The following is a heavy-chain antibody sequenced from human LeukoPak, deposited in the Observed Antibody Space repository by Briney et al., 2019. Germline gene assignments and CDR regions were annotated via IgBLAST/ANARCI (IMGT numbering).Heavy chain of an antibody. CDR2: IYYSGST. CDR3: ARDQEAGYSGYPGY. V-gene: IGHV4-30-4*08. CDR1: GFTFSSYS. J-gene: IGHJ4*02. D-gene: IGHD5-12*01. Sequence: LRLSCAASGFTFSSYSMNWVRQAPGKGLEWIGYIYYSGSTYYNPSLKSRVTISVDTSKNQFSLKLSSVTAADTAVYYCARDQEAGYSGYPGYWGQGTLVTVSS.